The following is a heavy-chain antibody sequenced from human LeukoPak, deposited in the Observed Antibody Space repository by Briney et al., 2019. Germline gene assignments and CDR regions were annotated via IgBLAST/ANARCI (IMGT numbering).Heavy chain of an antibody. D-gene: IGHD5-24*01. CDR3: ARVVPAEAMATIPFDY. CDR2: INPNSGGT. CDR1: GYTFTSYG. V-gene: IGHV1-2*02. Sequence: ASVKVSCKASGYTFTSYGISWVRQAPGQGLEWMGWINPNSGGTKYAQNFQGRVTMTRDASINTAYMELSRLRSDDTAVYFCARVVPAEAMATIPFDYWGQGTLVTVSS. J-gene: IGHJ4*02.